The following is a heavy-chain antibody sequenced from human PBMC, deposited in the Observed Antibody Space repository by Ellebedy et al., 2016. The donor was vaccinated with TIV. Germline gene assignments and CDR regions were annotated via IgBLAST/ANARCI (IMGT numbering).Heavy chain of an antibody. CDR1: GFTFSSYV. V-gene: IGHV3-23*01. Sequence: GESLKISCADSGFTFSSYVMSWVRQAPGKGLEWVSTISGSGDSTHYADSVKGRFTISRENSKNTLYLQMNSLRAADTAVYYCAKDRYCSGGICYWADYWGQGTQVTVSS. D-gene: IGHD2-15*01. J-gene: IGHJ4*02. CDR2: ISGSGDST. CDR3: AKDRYCSGGICYWADY.